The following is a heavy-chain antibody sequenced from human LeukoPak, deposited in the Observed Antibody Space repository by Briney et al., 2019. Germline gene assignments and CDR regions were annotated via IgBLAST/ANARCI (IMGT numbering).Heavy chain of an antibody. CDR1: GGSISSSSYY. CDR2: IHHGGST. V-gene: IGHV4-39*07. Sequence: PSETLSLTCTVSGGSISSSSYYWGWIRQSPGKGLEWIGSIHHGGSTYYNPSLESRVTISVDTSKNQFSLKVTSVTAADSAVYYCARDETLTALFDYWGRGTLVTDSS. J-gene: IGHJ4*02. CDR3: ARDETLTALFDY.